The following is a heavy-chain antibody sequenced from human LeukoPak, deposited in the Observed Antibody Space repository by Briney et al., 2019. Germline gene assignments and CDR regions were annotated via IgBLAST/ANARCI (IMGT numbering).Heavy chain of an antibody. D-gene: IGHD6-13*01. CDR1: GGSISSGGYY. J-gene: IGHJ6*03. Sequence: SETLSLTCTVSGGSISSGGYYRSWIRQPPGKGLEWIGYIYHSGSTYYNPSLKSRVTISVDRSKNQFSLKLSSVTAADTAVYYCARGLVGSWTRYYYMDVWGKGTTVTVSS. CDR2: IYHSGST. V-gene: IGHV4-30-2*01. CDR3: ARGLVGSWTRYYYMDV.